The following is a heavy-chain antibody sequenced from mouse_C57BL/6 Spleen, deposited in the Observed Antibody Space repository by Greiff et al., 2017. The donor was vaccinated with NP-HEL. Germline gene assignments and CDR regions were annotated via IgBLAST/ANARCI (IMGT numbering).Heavy chain of an antibody. Sequence: DVKLQESGPGLVKPSQSLSLTCSVTGYSITSGYYWNWIRQFPGNKLEWMGYISYDGSNNYNPSLKNRISITRDTSKNQFFLKLNSVTTEDTATYYCARGASGSRLAYWGQGTLVTVSA. CDR1: GYSITSGYY. V-gene: IGHV3-6*01. J-gene: IGHJ3*01. CDR2: ISYDGSN. CDR3: ARGASGSRLAY. D-gene: IGHD1-1*01.